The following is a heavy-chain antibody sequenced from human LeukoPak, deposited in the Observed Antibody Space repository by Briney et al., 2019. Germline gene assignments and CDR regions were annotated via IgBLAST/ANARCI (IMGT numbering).Heavy chain of an antibody. CDR3: ATPVSYYDSRDY. V-gene: IGHV3-30*02. CDR1: RFTFSSYG. D-gene: IGHD3-22*01. Sequence: GGSLRLSCAASRFTFSSYGMHWVRQAPGKGLEWVAYIQYDGSNEQYADSVKGRFTISRDNSKNTLYLQMNSLRAEDTAVYYCATPVSYYDSRDYWGQGTLVTVSS. J-gene: IGHJ4*02. CDR2: IQYDGSNE.